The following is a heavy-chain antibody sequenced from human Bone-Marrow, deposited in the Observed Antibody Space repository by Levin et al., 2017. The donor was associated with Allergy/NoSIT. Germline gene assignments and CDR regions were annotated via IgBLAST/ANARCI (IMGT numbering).Heavy chain of an antibody. J-gene: IGHJ4*02. CDR3: AREGRERNFDY. V-gene: IGHV1-2*06. CDR1: GYTCSGYY. CDR2: INPGSGDT. Sequence: PGESLKISCKASGYTCSGYYMHWVRQAPGQGLEWMGRINPGSGDTNYAQKFQGRVTMTRDTSITSAYMDLSRLKSDDTAVYYCAREGRERNFDYWGQGTLVTVSS. D-gene: IGHD1-26*01.